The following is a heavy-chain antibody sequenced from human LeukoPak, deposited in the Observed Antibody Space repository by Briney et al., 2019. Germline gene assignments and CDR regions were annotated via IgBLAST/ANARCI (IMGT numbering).Heavy chain of an antibody. CDR2: TYYRSKWYN. CDR3: ARDALEYSSGWYWFDP. D-gene: IGHD6-19*01. V-gene: IGHV6-1*01. Sequence: SQTLSLTCAISGDSVSSNSAAWNWIRQSPSRGLEWLGSTYYRSKWYNDYAVSVKSLITINPDTSKNQFSLQLNSVTPEDTAVYYCARDALEYSSGWYWFDPWGQGTLVTVSS. CDR1: GDSVSSNSAA. J-gene: IGHJ5*02.